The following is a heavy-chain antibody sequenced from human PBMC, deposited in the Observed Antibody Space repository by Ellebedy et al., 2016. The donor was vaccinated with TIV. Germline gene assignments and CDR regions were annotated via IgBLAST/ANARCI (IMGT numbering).Heavy chain of an antibody. CDR1: GYSFSTFW. CDR3: ARYSGSYGGYDY. J-gene: IGHJ4*02. V-gene: IGHV5-10-1*01. CDR2: IDPIDSYT. D-gene: IGHD1-26*01. Sequence: GESLKISCKGSGYSFSTFWVIWVRQRPGKGLESMGRIDPIDSYTNYSPSFQGHVTLSAETSISTAYLEWSSLKASDTAIYYCARYSGSYGGYDYWGQGTLVTVSS.